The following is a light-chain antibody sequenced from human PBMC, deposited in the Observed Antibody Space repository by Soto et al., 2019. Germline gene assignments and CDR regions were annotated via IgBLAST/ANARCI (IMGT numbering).Light chain of an antibody. CDR2: DAS. CDR3: QQRNHWPPMYT. Sequence: EIVLTQSPATLSLSPGERATLSCRASQSISSSLAWYQQKPGQAPRLLIYDASNRATGIPARFSGSGSGTDFTLTISSLEPEDFAVYYCQQRNHWPPMYTFGQGTKLEIK. V-gene: IGKV3-11*01. CDR1: QSISSS. J-gene: IGKJ2*01.